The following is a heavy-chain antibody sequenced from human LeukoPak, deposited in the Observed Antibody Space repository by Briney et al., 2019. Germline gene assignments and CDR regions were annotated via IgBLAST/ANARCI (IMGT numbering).Heavy chain of an antibody. CDR3: ATVSRVDSGYGGDFDY. J-gene: IGHJ4*02. Sequence: ASVKVSCKVSGYTLTELSMHWVRQAPGKGLEWMGGFDPEDGETIYAQKFQGRVTMTEDTSTDTAYMELSSLRSEDTAVYYCATVSRVDSGYGGDFDYWGQGTLVTVSS. V-gene: IGHV1-24*01. CDR1: GYTLTELS. D-gene: IGHD5-12*01. CDR2: FDPEDGET.